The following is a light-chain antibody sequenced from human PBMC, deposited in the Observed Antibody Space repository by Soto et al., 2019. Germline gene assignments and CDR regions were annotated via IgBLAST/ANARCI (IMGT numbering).Light chain of an antibody. CDR2: GVS. V-gene: IGKV1-5*01. CDR1: RSIGSW. CDR3: QQAYSHPLP. J-gene: IGKJ4*01. Sequence: DIQMTQSPSTLSASVGDRVTITCRASRSIGSWLAWYQHKPGKAPKLLVYGVSSLETGVPSRFSGSGSVADFTLTISNLQPEDFATYYCQQAYSHPLPFRGGTKGEIK.